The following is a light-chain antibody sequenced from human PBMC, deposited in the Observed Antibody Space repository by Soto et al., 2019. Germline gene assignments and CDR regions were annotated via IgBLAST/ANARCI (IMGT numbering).Light chain of an antibody. CDR2: WAS. V-gene: IGKV4-1*01. J-gene: IGKJ3*01. CDR1: QSVLYSGNNKNY. CDR3: QQDFTTPFT. Sequence: DIVMTQSPDSLAVSLGERASIYCQSSQSVLYSGNNKNYLAWYQQKPGQPPKLLLYWASARESGVPDRFTGSGSGTDFTLTISSLQAEDVAVYYCQQDFTTPFTFGTGTKVEI.